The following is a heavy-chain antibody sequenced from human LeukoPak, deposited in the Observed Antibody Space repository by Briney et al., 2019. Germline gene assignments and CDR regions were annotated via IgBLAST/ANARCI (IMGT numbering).Heavy chain of an antibody. D-gene: IGHD1-26*01. J-gene: IGHJ6*01. CDR1: GFAFSGFA. V-gene: IGHV3-23*01. CDR3: AKMKGHPLPKYYMDV. Sequence: GGSLRLSCAASGFAFSGFAMSWVRRTPGKGLEWVSGISGSGDNTRYADSVKGRFTISRDNSKNTLYLEMNSLRAEDTAIYYCAKMKGHPLPKYYMDVWGQGTTVTVSS. CDR2: ISGSGDNT.